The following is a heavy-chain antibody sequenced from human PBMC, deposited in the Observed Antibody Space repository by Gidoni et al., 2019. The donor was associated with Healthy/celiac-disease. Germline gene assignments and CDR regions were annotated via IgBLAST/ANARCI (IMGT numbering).Heavy chain of an antibody. D-gene: IGHD2-15*01. CDR1: GCTFSGYE. V-gene: IGHV3-48*03. Sequence: EVQLVESGGGLVQPGGSLRLSCAASGCTFSGYELSWVRQAPGKGLEWISYISSSGSTIYYADSVKGRFTVSRDNAKNSMYLQMDILRAEDTGLYYCARVVLNPSSDYWGQGTLVTVSS. CDR2: ISSSGSTI. CDR3: ARVVLNPSSDY. J-gene: IGHJ4*02.